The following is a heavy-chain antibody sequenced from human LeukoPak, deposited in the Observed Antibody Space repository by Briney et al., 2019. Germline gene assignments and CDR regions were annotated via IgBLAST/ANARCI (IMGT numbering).Heavy chain of an antibody. Sequence: SETLSLTCAVYGGSFSGYYWSWIRQPPGKGLEWIGEINHSGSTNYNPSLKSRVTISVDTSKNQFSLKLSSVTAADTAVYYCARDPGPFWSGYSSAFDIWGQGTMVTVSS. CDR3: ARDPGPFWSGYSSAFDI. CDR2: INHSGST. CDR1: GGSFSGYY. D-gene: IGHD3-3*01. V-gene: IGHV4-34*01. J-gene: IGHJ3*02.